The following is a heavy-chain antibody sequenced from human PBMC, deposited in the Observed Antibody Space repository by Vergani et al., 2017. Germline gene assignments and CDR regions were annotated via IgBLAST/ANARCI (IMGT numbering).Heavy chain of an antibody. V-gene: IGHV3-53*02. CDR1: GFLVNSNY. CDR2: IYSDGRT. J-gene: IGHJ6*03. Sequence: EVQLVETGGGLIRPGESLRLSCAVSGFLVNSNYMSWVRQAPGKGLEWLSIIYSDGRTFYADSVKGRFTGSRDISKNTMSLQVNSLRAEDTATYYCARVWDVARNYYYYMDVWGTGTTVTVSS. CDR3: ARVWDVARNYYYYMDV. D-gene: IGHD3-16*01.